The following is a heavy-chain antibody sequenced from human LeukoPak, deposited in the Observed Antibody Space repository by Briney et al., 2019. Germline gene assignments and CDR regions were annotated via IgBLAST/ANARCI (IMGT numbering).Heavy chain of an antibody. CDR3: ARGYCGGDCYSFDP. Sequence: SETLSLTCTVSGGSVSSGSYYWSWIRQPPGKGLEWIGYNYYSGSTNYNPSLKSRVNISVDTSKNQFSLKLSSVTAADTAVYYCARGYCGGDCYSFDPWGQGTLVTVSS. CDR1: GGSVSSGSYY. D-gene: IGHD2-21*02. J-gene: IGHJ5*02. CDR2: NYYSGST. V-gene: IGHV4-61*01.